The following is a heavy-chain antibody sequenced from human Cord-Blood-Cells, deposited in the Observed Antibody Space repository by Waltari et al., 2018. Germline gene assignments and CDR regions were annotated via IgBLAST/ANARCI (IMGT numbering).Heavy chain of an antibody. D-gene: IGHD1-26*01. CDR1: GYTLTDLS. V-gene: IGHV1-24*01. CDR2: FDPEDGET. J-gene: IGHJ3*02. CDR3: ATDGDSGSYFDAFDI. Sequence: QVQLVPSGAEVKKPGASVKVSCKVSGYTLTDLSMHWVRQAPGKGLEWMGGFDPEDGETIYAQKFQGRVTMTEDTSTDTAYMELSSLRSEDTTVYYCATDGDSGSYFDAFDIWGQGTMVTVSS.